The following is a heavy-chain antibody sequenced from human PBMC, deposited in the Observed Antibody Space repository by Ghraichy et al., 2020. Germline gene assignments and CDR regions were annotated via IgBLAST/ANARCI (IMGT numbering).Heavy chain of an antibody. CDR3: AKDTKPLRYFDWLFNYFDY. Sequence: GGSLRLSCAASGFTFSSYAMSWVRQAPGKGLEWVSAISGSGGSTYYAESVKGRFTISRDNSKNTLYLQMNSLRAEDTAVYYCAKDTKPLRYFDWLFNYFDYWGQGTLVTVSS. J-gene: IGHJ4*02. CDR1: GFTFSSYA. D-gene: IGHD3-9*01. CDR2: ISGSGGST. V-gene: IGHV3-23*01.